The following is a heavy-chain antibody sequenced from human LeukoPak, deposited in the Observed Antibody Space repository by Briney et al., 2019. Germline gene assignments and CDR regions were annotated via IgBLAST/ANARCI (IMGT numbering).Heavy chain of an antibody. D-gene: IGHD1-26*01. V-gene: IGHV3-48*03. J-gene: IGHJ4*02. Sequence: GGSLRLSSAASGFTFSSYEMNWVRQAPGKGLEWVSYISSSGRTMYYADSVKGRFTISRDNAKNSLYLQMNSLRAEDTAVYYCARSGSYFRYYFDYWGQGTLVTVSS. CDR3: ARSGSYFRYYFDY. CDR1: GFTFSSYE. CDR2: ISSSGRTM.